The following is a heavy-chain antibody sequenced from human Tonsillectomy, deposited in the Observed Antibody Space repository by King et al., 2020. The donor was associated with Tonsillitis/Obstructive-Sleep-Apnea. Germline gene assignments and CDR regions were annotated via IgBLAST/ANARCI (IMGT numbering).Heavy chain of an antibody. J-gene: IGHJ6*03. V-gene: IGHV3-30*01. CDR1: GFTFSNYA. D-gene: IGHD3/OR15-3a*01. CDR2: ISYDGSTK. Sequence: VQLVESGGGVVQPGRSLRLSCAASGFTFSNYAMHWVRQAPGKGLEWVAVISYDGSTKYYADSVKGRFTISRDNSKNTLYLQMNSLRAEGTAVYYCASGFDSDWYMDVWGKGTTVTVSS. CDR3: ASGFDSDWYMDV.